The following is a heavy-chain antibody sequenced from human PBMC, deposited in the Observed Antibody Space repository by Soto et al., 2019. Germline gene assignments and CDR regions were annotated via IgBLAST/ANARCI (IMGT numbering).Heavy chain of an antibody. D-gene: IGHD7-27*01. J-gene: IGHJ3*02. V-gene: IGHV3-23*01. Sequence: PVGSLRLSCAASGFTFSSYAMSWYRQAPGKGLEWVSAISGSGGSTYYADSVKGRFTISRDNTKNTLYLQMNSLRAEDTAVYYCAKDRLYWGEVPGDSDAFDIWGQGTMVTVSS. CDR1: GFTFSSYA. CDR2: ISGSGGST. CDR3: AKDRLYWGEVPGDSDAFDI.